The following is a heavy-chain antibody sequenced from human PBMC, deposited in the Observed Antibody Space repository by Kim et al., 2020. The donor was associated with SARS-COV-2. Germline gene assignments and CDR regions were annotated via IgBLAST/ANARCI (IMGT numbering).Heavy chain of an antibody. D-gene: IGHD1-26*01. V-gene: IGHV4-34*01. J-gene: IGHJ3*02. Sequence: NPSLKSRVTISVDTSKNQFSLKLSSVTAADTAVYYCARVRVGATTDAFDIWGQGTMVTVSS. CDR3: ARVRVGATTDAFDI.